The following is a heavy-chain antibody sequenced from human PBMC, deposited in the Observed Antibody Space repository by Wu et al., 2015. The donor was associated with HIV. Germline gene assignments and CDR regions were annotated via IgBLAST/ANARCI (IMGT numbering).Heavy chain of an antibody. Sequence: QVQLVQSGAEVKKPGASVKVSCKASGYTFTSYDINWVRQATGQGLEWMGWMNPNSGNTGYAQKFQGRVTMTRNTSISTAYMELSSLRSEDTAVYYCARSGHPREYCGGDCSSDYWGQGTLVTVSS. D-gene: IGHD2-21*02. V-gene: IGHV1-8*01. CDR1: GYTFTSYD. CDR3: ARSGHPREYCGGDCSSDY. J-gene: IGHJ4*02. CDR2: MNPNSGNT.